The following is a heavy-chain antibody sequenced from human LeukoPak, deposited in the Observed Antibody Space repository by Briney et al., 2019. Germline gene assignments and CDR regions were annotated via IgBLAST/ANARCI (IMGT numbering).Heavy chain of an antibody. CDR1: GGSISSYY. D-gene: IGHD2-2*01. J-gene: IGHJ6*04. CDR2: IYYSGST. V-gene: IGHV4-59*01. CDR3: ARGHCSSTSCLGMDV. Sequence: SETLSHTCTVSGGSISSYYWSWIRQPPGKGLEWIGYIYYSGSTNYNPSLKSRVTISVDTSKNQFSLKLSSVTAADTAVYYCARGHCSSTSCLGMDVWGKGTTVTVSS.